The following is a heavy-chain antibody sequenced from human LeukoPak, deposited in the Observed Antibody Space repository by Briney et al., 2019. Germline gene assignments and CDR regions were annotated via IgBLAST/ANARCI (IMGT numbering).Heavy chain of an antibody. CDR2: IYTGGST. J-gene: IGHJ2*01. V-gene: IGHV3-53*01. CDR3: ARSKVAGLTWYFDL. Sequence: GGSLRLSCAATGXNVSSNYMSWVRQAPGKGLEWVSVIYTGGSTYYADSVKGRFTISRDNSKNTLYLQMNSLRAEDTAVYYCARSKVAGLTWYFDLWGRGTLVIVSS. D-gene: IGHD4-23*01. CDR1: GXNVSSNY.